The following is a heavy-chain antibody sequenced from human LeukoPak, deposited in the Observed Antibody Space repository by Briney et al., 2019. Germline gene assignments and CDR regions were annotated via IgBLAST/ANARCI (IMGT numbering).Heavy chain of an antibody. CDR2: ISTSSSYI. CDR1: GFTFSSYS. J-gene: IGHJ6*04. D-gene: IGHD3-10*02. CDR3: AELGITMIGGV. V-gene: IGHV3-21*01. Sequence: PGGSLRLSCTASGFTFSSYSMNWVRQAPGKGLEWVSSISTSSSYIYYADSVKGRFTISRDNARNSLYLQMNSLRAEDTAVYYCAELGITMIGGVWGKGTTVTISS.